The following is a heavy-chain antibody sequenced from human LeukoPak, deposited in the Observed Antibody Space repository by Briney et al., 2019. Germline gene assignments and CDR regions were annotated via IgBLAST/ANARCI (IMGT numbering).Heavy chain of an antibody. Sequence: GGSLRLSCAASGFIFTNYFMSWVRQAPGRGLEWVSAISGSGGSTYYADSVKGRFTISRDNSKNTLYLQMNSLRAEDTAVYYCAKDEFDYWGQGTLVTVSS. CDR2: ISGSGGST. CDR1: GFIFTNYF. V-gene: IGHV3-23*01. J-gene: IGHJ4*02. CDR3: AKDEFDY.